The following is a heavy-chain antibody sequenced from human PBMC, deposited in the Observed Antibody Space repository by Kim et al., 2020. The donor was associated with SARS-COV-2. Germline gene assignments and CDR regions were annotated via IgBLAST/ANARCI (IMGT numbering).Heavy chain of an antibody. CDR1: GFTFSSYA. V-gene: IGHV3-30*04. J-gene: IGHJ5*02. Sequence: GGSLRLSCAASGFTFSSYAMHWVRQAPGKGLEWVAVISYDGSNKYYADSVKGRFTISRDNSKNTLYLQMNSLRAEDTAVYYCARDNKVWYGDYLGWFDPWGQGTLVTVSS. CDR2: ISYDGSNK. D-gene: IGHD4-17*01. CDR3: ARDNKVWYGDYLGWFDP.